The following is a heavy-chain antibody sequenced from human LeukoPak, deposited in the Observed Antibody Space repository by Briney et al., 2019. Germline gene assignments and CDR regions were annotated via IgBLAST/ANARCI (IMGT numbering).Heavy chain of an antibody. J-gene: IGHJ4*02. CDR3: AREGDYVWGSYRYTGPPARSHFDY. CDR1: GVTFSSYA. Sequence: ASVKVSCKASGVTFSSYAISWVRQAPGQGLEWMGGIIPIFGTANYAQKFQGRVTITADESTSTAYMELSSLRSEDTAVYYCAREGDYVWGSYRYTGPPARSHFDYWGQGTLVTVSS. D-gene: IGHD3-16*02. V-gene: IGHV1-69*13. CDR2: IIPIFGTA.